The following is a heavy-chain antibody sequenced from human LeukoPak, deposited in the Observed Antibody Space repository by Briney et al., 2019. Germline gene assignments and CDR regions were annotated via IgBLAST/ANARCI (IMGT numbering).Heavy chain of an antibody. V-gene: IGHV4-61*02. CDR2: LYPTSGSF. CDR1: GDSIGSGRYY. Sequence: KTSETLSLTCTVSGDSIGSGRYYWSWIRQPAGKGLEWIGRLYPTSGSFNYSPSLKSRLTISVDTSNNTFSLRLSSVTAADTALYFCARGYARLRPPDFWGRGTLVTVSS. D-gene: IGHD3-16*01. CDR3: ARGYARLRPPDF. J-gene: IGHJ4*02.